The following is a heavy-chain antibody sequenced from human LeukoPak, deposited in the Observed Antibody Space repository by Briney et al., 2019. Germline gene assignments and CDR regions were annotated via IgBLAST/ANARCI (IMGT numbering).Heavy chain of an antibody. V-gene: IGHV4-39*07. D-gene: IGHD3-9*01. CDR1: GGSITSNNFY. J-gene: IGHJ5*02. CDR3: ARGDILTGYYKSYNWFDP. CDR2: IYYTGIT. Sequence: SETLSLTCTVSGGSITSNNFYWGWIRQPPEKGLEWIGFIYYTGITYYDPSLKSRVTMSVHTSKNQFSLKLNSVTAADTAVYYCARGDILTGYYKSYNWFDPWGQGTLVTVSS.